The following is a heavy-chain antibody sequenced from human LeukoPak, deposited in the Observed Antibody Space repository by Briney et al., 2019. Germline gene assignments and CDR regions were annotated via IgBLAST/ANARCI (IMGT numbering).Heavy chain of an antibody. V-gene: IGHV4-39*01. CDR1: GGSISSSSYY. CDR3: ADYYYDSSGYYN. J-gene: IGHJ4*02. Sequence: PSETLSLTCTVSGGSISSSSYYWGWIRQPPGKGLEWIGSNYYSGSTYYNPSLKSRVTISVDTSKNQFSLKLSSVTAADTAVYYCADYYYDSSGYYNWGQGTLVTVSS. D-gene: IGHD3-22*01. CDR2: NYYSGST.